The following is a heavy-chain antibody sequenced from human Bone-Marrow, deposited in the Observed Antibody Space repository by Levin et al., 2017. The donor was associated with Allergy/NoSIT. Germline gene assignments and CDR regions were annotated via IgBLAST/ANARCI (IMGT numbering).Heavy chain of an antibody. CDR1: GGSINSYY. J-gene: IGHJ4*02. CDR3: AREFCSGGSCGRMDH. Sequence: KSSETLSLTCTVSGGSINSYYWSWIRQPPGKGLEWIGNIFYSGSPNYNPSLKSRVTISVDTSKNQFSLKLKSVNAADTAVYFCAREFCSGGSCGRMDHWGQGTLVTVSS. V-gene: IGHV4-59*01. D-gene: IGHD2-15*01. CDR2: IFYSGSP.